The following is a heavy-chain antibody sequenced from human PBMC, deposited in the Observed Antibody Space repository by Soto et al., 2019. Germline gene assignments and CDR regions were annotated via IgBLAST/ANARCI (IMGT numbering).Heavy chain of an antibody. CDR3: ARGSGTMIDWH. Sequence: QVKLVQSGAEEKKPGASVKVSCKASGYTFTSYAMHWVRQAPGQRLEWMGWINAGNGNTKYSQKFQGRVTITRDTSASTAYMELSSLRYEDTAVYYCARGSGTMIDWHWGQGTLVTVSS. CDR1: GYTFTSYA. J-gene: IGHJ4*02. D-gene: IGHD3-22*01. CDR2: INAGNGNT. V-gene: IGHV1-3*05.